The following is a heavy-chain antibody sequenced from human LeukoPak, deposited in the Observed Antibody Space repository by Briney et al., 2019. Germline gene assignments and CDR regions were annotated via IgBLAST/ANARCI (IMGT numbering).Heavy chain of an antibody. Sequence: SVKVSCKASGGTFSSYAISWVRQAPGQGLEWMGGIIPIFGTANYAQKFQGRVTITADESTSTAYMELSSLRSEDTAVYYCARVYYYGSESYPDAFDIWGQGTMVTVSS. CDR1: GGTFSSYA. J-gene: IGHJ3*02. CDR2: IIPIFGTA. V-gene: IGHV1-69*01. CDR3: ARVYYYGSESYPDAFDI. D-gene: IGHD3-10*01.